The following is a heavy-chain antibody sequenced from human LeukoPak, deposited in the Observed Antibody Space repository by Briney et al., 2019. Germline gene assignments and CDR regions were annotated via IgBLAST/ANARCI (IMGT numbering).Heavy chain of an antibody. V-gene: IGHV3-30*02. CDR1: GFTFSSYG. CDR2: IRYDGSNK. Sequence: PGGSLRLSCAASGFTFSSYGMHWVRQAPGKGLEWVAFIRYDGSNKYYADSVKGRFTISRDNSKNTLYLQTNSLRAEDTAVYYCAKDRVYYGSGSYYYMDVWGKGTTVTVSS. CDR3: AKDRVYYGSGSYYYMDV. D-gene: IGHD3-10*01. J-gene: IGHJ6*03.